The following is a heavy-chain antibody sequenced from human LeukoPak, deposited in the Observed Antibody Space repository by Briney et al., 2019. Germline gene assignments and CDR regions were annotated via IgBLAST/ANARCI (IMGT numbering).Heavy chain of an antibody. CDR2: TYYRSRWSS. CDR1: GDSVSSSDAT. D-gene: IGHD4-11*01. Sequence: SQTLSLTCGISGDSVSSSDATWNWIRQSPSRGLEWLWRTYYRSRWSSDYAPSVRSRVTFNSDTAKNQFSLQLNSVTPEDTAVYYCARASYRAFYIWGQGTMVTVSS. V-gene: IGHV6-1*01. J-gene: IGHJ3*02. CDR3: ARASYRAFYI.